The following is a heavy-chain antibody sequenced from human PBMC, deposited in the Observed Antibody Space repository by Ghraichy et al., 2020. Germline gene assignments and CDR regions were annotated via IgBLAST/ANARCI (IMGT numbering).Heavy chain of an antibody. Sequence: GESLNISCAASGFTFSSYWMTWVRQAPGKGLEWVANIKQDESEKYYVDSVKGRFTISRDNTKNSLYLHMNSLRAEDTAVYYCARRGRGYYYYGIDVWGQGTTVTVSS. CDR2: IKQDESEK. CDR1: GFTFSSYW. CDR3: ARRGRGYYYYGIDV. J-gene: IGHJ6*02. D-gene: IGHD3-10*01. V-gene: IGHV3-7*01.